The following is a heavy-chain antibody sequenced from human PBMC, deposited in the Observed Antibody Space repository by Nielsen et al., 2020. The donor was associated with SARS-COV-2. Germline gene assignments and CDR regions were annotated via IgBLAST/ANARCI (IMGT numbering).Heavy chain of an antibody. CDR1: GFTFSSYW. Sequence: GESLKISCAASGFTFSSYWMHCVRQAPGKGLVWVSHILSDGSTINYADSVRGRFTISRDNAKNTLHLQMNSLRAEDTAVYYCARDFYGSGSFPDYWGQGTLVTVSS. D-gene: IGHD3-10*01. V-gene: IGHV3-74*01. J-gene: IGHJ4*02. CDR3: ARDFYGSGSFPDY. CDR2: ILSDGSTI.